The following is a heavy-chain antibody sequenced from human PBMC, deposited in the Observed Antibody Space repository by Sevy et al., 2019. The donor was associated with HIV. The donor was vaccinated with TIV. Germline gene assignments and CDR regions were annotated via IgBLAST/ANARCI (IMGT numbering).Heavy chain of an antibody. CDR1: GYTFTSYD. Sequence: ASVKVSCKASGYTFTSYDFNWVRQATGQGLEWMGWINPNSGNTGYAHKFQGRVTMTRNTSISTAYMELSSLRSEDTAVYYCASVYSSRWDDAFDIWGQGTMVTVSS. CDR3: ASVYSSRWDDAFDI. V-gene: IGHV1-8*01. D-gene: IGHD6-13*01. J-gene: IGHJ3*02. CDR2: INPNSGNT.